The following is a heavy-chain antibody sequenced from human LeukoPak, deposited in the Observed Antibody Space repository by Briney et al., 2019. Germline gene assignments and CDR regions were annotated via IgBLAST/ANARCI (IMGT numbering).Heavy chain of an antibody. CDR2: ISYDGSNK. CDR3: ARDTAGNDY. V-gene: IGHV3-30-3*01. CDR1: GFTFSSYA. D-gene: IGHD1-1*01. J-gene: IGHJ4*02. Sequence: GGSLRLSCAASGFTFSSYAMHWVRQAPGKGLEWVAVISYDGSNKYYADSVKGRFTISRDNAKISLYLQMSSLRAEDTAVYYCARDTAGNDYWGQGTLVTVSS.